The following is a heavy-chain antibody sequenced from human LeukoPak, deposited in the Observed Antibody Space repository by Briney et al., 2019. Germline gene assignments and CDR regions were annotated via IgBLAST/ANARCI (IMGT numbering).Heavy chain of an antibody. CDR2: LYYTGRT. D-gene: IGHD3-10*01. Sequence: RPSPTPSLTCTVSGGSISSSSYYWGWIRQPPGKGLEWIGSLYYTGRTYYNPSLKSRVTISVDTSKHQFSLKLSSVTAADMAVYYCARPALGAFDIWGQGTMVTV. CDR1: GGSISSSSYY. CDR3: ARPALGAFDI. J-gene: IGHJ3*02. V-gene: IGHV4-39*01.